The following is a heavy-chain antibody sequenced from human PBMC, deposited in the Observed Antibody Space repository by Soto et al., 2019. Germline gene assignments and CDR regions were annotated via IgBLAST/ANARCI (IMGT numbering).Heavy chain of an antibody. D-gene: IGHD2-15*01. V-gene: IGHV1-69*02. CDR3: SCGNSGEHYYYGMDV. Sequence: SVKVSCKASGGTFSSYTMSWVRQAPGQGLEWMGRIIPIVGITNYAQKFQGRVTMTGDTSTSTVYMELSSLRSEDTAVYYCSCGNSGEHYYYGMDVWGQGTTVTVSS. CDR2: IIPIVGIT. J-gene: IGHJ6*02. CDR1: GGTFSSYT.